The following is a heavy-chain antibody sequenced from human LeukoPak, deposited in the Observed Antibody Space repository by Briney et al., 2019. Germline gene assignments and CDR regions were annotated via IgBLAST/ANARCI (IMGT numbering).Heavy chain of an antibody. V-gene: IGHV1-2*02. CDR1: GYTFTGYY. CDR3: ARASHYYDSSGYYYVFDY. Sequence: ASVKVSCKASGYTFTGYYMHWVRQAPGQGLEWMGWINPNSGGTNYAQKFQGRVTMTRDTSISTAYMELSRLRSDDTAVYYCARASHYYDSSGYYYVFDYWGQGTLVTVSS. D-gene: IGHD3-22*01. J-gene: IGHJ4*02. CDR2: INPNSGGT.